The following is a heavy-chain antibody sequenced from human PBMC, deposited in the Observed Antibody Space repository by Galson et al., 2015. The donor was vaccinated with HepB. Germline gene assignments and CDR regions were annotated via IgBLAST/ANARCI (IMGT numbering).Heavy chain of an antibody. CDR1: GYTFTSYG. J-gene: IGHJ6*03. D-gene: IGHD3-3*01. CDR3: TKPIDFWSGYYTGRRYYYYMDV. Sequence: SVKVSCKASGYTFTSYGISWVRQAPGQGLEWMGWISAYNGNTNYAQKLQGRVTMTTDTSTSTAYMELRSLRSDDTAVYYCTKPIDFWSGYYTGRRYYYYMDVWGKGTTVTVSS. CDR2: ISAYNGNT. V-gene: IGHV1-18*01.